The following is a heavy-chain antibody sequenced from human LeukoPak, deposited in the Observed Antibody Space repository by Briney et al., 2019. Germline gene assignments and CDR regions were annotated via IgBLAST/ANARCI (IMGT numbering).Heavy chain of an antibody. J-gene: IGHJ4*02. CDR2: ITHSGETT. D-gene: IGHD5-18*01. Sequence: GGSLRLSCAASGFTFDTYAMTWVRQAPGKGLEWVSTITHSGETTHYADSVKGRFTISRDNSRNTLYLQMNSLRAEDTAVYHCAKESSYGYFDYWGQGTLVTVSS. CDR3: AKESSYGYFDY. V-gene: IGHV3-23*01. CDR1: GFTFDTYA.